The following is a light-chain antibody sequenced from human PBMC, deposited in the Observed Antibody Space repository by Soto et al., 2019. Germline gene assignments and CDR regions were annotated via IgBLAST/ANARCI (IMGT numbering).Light chain of an antibody. Sequence: QSALTQPPSVSGSPGQSVAISCTGTSSDVGNYNRVSWYQQPPGSAPKLILYDVSNRPSGVPYRFSGSKSGNTASLTISGLQADDEADYYCSPYTTSSTYVFGTGTKLTVL. J-gene: IGLJ1*01. V-gene: IGLV2-18*02. CDR3: SPYTTSSTYV. CDR2: DVS. CDR1: SSDVGNYNR.